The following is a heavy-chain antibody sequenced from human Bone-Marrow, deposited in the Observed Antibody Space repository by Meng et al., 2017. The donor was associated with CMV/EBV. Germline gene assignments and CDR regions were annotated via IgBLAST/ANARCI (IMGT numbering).Heavy chain of an antibody. CDR1: GYTFTSYY. CDR2: INPSGGST. CDR3: ARQRINTDFWRRWFAP. V-gene: IGHV1-46*01. Sequence: SHNVPHKASGYTFTSYYMHWVRQAPGQGLEWMGIINPSGGSTSYAQKFQGRVTMTRDTSTSTVYMELSSLRSEDTAVYYCARQRINTDFWRRWFAPWGQGTLVTVSS. J-gene: IGHJ5*01. D-gene: IGHD3-3*01.